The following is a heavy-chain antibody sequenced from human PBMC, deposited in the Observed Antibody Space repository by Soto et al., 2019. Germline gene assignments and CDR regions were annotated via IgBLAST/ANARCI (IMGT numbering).Heavy chain of an antibody. V-gene: IGHV4-31*03. CDR1: GGSISSGGYY. Sequence: QVQLQESGPGLVKPSQTLSLTCTVSGGSISSGGYYWSWIRQHPGKGLEWIGYIYYSGTTYYNPSLQIRVTISVDTSKNQFALKLSSVTAADTAVYYCARDHLRPDRFYYYYGMDVWGQGTTVTVSS. CDR2: IYYSGTT. J-gene: IGHJ6*02. CDR3: ARDHLRPDRFYYYYGMDV.